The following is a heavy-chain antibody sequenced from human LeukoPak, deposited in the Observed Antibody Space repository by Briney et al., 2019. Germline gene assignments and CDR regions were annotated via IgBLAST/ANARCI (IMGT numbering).Heavy chain of an antibody. CDR2: IKQDGSEK. D-gene: IGHD4-17*01. Sequence: GGSLRLSCAASGFTFSSYWMSWVRQAPGKGLEWVANIKQDGSEKYYVDSVKGRFTISRDNAKNSLYLQMNSLRAEDTAVYYCAKAPPGYGDYEWYFQHWSQGTLVTVSS. V-gene: IGHV3-7*01. CDR1: GFTFSSYW. J-gene: IGHJ1*01. CDR3: AKAPPGYGDYEWYFQH.